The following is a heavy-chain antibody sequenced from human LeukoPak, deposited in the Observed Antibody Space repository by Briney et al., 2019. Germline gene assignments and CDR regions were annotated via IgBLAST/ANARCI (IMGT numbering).Heavy chain of an antibody. D-gene: IGHD5-18*01. J-gene: IGHJ3*02. V-gene: IGHV4-59*01. CDR2: VYYSGST. CDR3: ARSGYKYGADSLDI. CDR1: GGSLNSYY. Sequence: PSETLSLTCTVSGGSLNSYYWSWIRQPPGKGLEWIGCVYYSGSTKYNPSLKSRVAISVDTSKKQFSLKMNSVTAADTAVYYCARSGYKYGADSLDIWGQGTMVTVSS.